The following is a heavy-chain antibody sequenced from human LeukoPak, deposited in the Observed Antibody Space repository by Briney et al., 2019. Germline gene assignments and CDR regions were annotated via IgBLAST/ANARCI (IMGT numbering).Heavy chain of an antibody. CDR1: GFTFSSYA. V-gene: IGHV3-23*01. CDR3: AKASWVLTADAVL. CDR2: LRGNGDA. Sequence: GGSLRLSCVASGFTFSSYAMSWVRETPARGLEWVSSLRGNGDAFYADSVKGRFTLSRDESRNTVYLQLNKLRVEDTAIYYCAKASWVLTADAVLWGQGTVVTVSS. J-gene: IGHJ4*02. D-gene: IGHD3-9*01.